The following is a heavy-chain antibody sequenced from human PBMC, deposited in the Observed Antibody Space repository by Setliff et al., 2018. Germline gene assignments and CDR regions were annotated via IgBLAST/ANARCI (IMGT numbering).Heavy chain of an antibody. V-gene: IGHV4-38-2*02. CDR2: IYHSGST. CDR1: GYSISSGYY. Sequence: SETLSLTCAVSGYSISSGYYWGWIRQSPGKGLEWIGSIYHSGSTYYNPSLKSRVTISVDTSKNQFSLKLSSVTAADTAVYYCARDRRIVGARHAFDIWGQGTMVTVSS. CDR3: ARDRRIVGARHAFDI. J-gene: IGHJ3*02. D-gene: IGHD1-26*01.